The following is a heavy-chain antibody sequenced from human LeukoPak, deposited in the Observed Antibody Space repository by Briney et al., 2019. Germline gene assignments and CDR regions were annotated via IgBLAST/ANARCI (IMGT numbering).Heavy chain of an antibody. CDR2: IIPIFGTA. CDR1: GGTFSSYA. J-gene: IGHJ6*03. V-gene: IGHV1-69*06. Sequence: ASVKVSCKASGGTFSSYAISWVRQAPGQGLEWMGGIIPIFGTANYAQKFQGRVTITADKSTSTAYMELSSLRSEDTAVYYCARDGIAAAGTDYYYYMDVWGKGTTVTVSS. CDR3: ARDGIAAAGTDYYYYMDV. D-gene: IGHD6-13*01.